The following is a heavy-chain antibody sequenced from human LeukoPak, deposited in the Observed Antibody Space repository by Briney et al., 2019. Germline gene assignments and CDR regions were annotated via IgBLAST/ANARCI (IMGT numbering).Heavy chain of an antibody. CDR2: IYPGDSDT. Sequence: GESLKISCKGSGYSFTNYWIGWVRQMPGKGLEWMGIIYPGDSDTRYSPSFQGQVTISADKSISTAYLQWSSLKASDTAMYYCARRTVVPAAITNWWFDPWGQGTLVTVSS. V-gene: IGHV5-51*01. CDR3: ARRTVVPAAITNWWFDP. D-gene: IGHD2-2*02. J-gene: IGHJ5*02. CDR1: GYSFTNYW.